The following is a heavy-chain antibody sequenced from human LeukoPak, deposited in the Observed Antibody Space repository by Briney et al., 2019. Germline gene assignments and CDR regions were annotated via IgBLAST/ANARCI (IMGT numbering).Heavy chain of an antibody. J-gene: IGHJ4*02. CDR2: ISYDGSNK. V-gene: IGHV3-30*18. CDR3: AKDLRYYDSSGYSDC. D-gene: IGHD3-22*01. CDR1: GFTFSSYG. Sequence: GGSLRLSCAASGFTFSSYGMHWVRQAPGKGLEWVAVISYDGSNKYYADSVKGRFTISRDNSKNTLYLRMNSLRAEDTAVCYCAKDLRYYDSSGYSDCWGQGTLVTVSS.